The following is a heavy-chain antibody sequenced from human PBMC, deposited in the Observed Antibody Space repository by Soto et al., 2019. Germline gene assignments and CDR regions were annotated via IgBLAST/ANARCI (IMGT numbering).Heavy chain of an antibody. Sequence: QVQLVQSGAEVKKPGSSVKVSCKTSGGTFSRYAISWVRQAPGQGLEWMGGIIPIFGTANYAQKFQGRVTITADESTSTANMELSSLRSEDTAVYDCARNSYGYVYWGQGTLVTFSS. J-gene: IGHJ4*02. D-gene: IGHD5-18*01. CDR1: GGTFSRYA. CDR3: ARNSYGYVY. V-gene: IGHV1-69*12. CDR2: IIPIFGTA.